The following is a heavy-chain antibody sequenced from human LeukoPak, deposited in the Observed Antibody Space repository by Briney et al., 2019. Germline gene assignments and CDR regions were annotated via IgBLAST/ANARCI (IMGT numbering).Heavy chain of an antibody. CDR2: ISNDGSKK. CDR3: AKGSTFGDLNYFDS. CDR1: GVTFSSYG. J-gene: IGHJ4*02. D-gene: IGHD4-17*01. Sequence: GGSLRLSCAASGVTFSSYGMHWVRQAPGKGLEWVAVISNDGSKKYYADSVKGRFTISRDNSKNTLYLQMNSLRAEDTAVYYCAKGSTFGDLNYFDSWGQGALVSVSS. V-gene: IGHV3-30*18.